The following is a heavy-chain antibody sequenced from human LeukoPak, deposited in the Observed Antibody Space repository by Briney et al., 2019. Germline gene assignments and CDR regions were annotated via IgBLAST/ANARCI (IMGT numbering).Heavy chain of an antibody. D-gene: IGHD2-2*01. CDR2: ITSDGSTT. CDR1: GFTFSSYW. J-gene: IGHJ5*02. CDR3: ARAGEDVVLGPAPVGGSPYNWFDP. Sequence: PGGSLRLSCAASGFTFSSYWMHWVRQAPGKGLVWVSRITSDGSTTSYADSVKGRFTISRDNSKNALYLQMNSLRPEDTAVYYCARAGEDVVLGPAPVGGSPYNWFDPWGQGTLVTVSS. V-gene: IGHV3-74*01.